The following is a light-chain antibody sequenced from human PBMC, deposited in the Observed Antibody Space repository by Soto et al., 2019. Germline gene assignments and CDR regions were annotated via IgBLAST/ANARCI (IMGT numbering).Light chain of an antibody. CDR2: DAS. CDR1: QSVSSH. J-gene: IGKJ5*01. Sequence: EILMTQSPATLSVSPGERATVSCRASQSVSSHLAWYQQKRGQAPRLLIYDASSRASGIPARFSGSGSGTDFTLTISSLEPEDFAVYYCQQGGNWPLTFGQGTRLEIK. V-gene: IGKV3-11*01. CDR3: QQGGNWPLT.